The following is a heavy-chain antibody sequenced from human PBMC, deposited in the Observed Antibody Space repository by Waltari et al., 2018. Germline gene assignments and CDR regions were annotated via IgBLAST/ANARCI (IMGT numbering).Heavy chain of an antibody. V-gene: IGHV4-4*07. CDR1: GGSISSYY. D-gene: IGHD3-10*01. J-gene: IGHJ5*02. Sequence: QVQLQESGPGLVKPSETLSLTCTVSGGSISSYYWSWIRQPAGKGLEWIGRIYTSGSTNYNPSLKSRVTMSVDTSKNQFSLKLSSVTAADTAVYYCARDVARRDYGSGSYYNPNWFDPWGQGTLVTVSS. CDR3: ARDVARRDYGSGSYYNPNWFDP. CDR2: IYTSGST.